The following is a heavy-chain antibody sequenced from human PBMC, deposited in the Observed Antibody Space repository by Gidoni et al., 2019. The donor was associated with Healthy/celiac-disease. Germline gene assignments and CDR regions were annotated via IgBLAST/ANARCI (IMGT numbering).Heavy chain of an antibody. J-gene: IGHJ4*02. V-gene: IGHV4-39*01. D-gene: IGHD4-4*01. CDR3: ARHQGLVTPYYFDY. CDR2: GST. Sequence: GSTYYNPSLKSRVTISVDTSKNQFSLKLSSVTSADTAVYYCARHQGLVTPYYFDYWGQGTLVTVSS.